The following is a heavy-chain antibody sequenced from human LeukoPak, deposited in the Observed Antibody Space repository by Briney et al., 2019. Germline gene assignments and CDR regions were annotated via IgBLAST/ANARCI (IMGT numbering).Heavy chain of an antibody. J-gene: IGHJ3*02. Sequence: SETLSLTRAVYGGSFSGYYWSWIRQPPGKGLEWIGEINHSGSTNYNPSLKSRVTISVDTSKNHFSLRLSSVTAADTAVYYCARGRYDYFGIRGADSFDIWGQGTMVTVSS. D-gene: IGHD5-12*01. CDR2: INHSGST. V-gene: IGHV4-34*01. CDR3: ARGRYDYFGIRGADSFDI. CDR1: GGSFSGYY.